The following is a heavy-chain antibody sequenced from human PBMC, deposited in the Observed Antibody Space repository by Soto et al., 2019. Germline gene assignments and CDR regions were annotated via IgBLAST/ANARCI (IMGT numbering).Heavy chain of an antibody. CDR2: ISGSGGST. J-gene: IGHJ4*02. V-gene: IGHV3-23*01. D-gene: IGHD6-19*01. CDR1: GFTFSSYA. CDR3: AKDPREQWLVLDY. Sequence: GGSLRLSCAASGFTFSSYAMSWVRQAPGKGLEWVSAISGSGGSTYYADSVKGRFTISRDNSKNALYLQMNSLRAEDTAVYYCAKDPREQWLVLDYWGQGTLVTVSS.